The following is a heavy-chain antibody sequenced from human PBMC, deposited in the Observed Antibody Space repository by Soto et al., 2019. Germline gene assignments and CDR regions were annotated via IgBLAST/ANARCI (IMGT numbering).Heavy chain of an antibody. Sequence: GGSLRLSCSASGFPFSSYWMSWVRQAPGKGLEWVANIKQDGSEKYYVDSVKGRFTISRDNAKNSLYLQMNILRAEDTAVYYCARFHLSSSNVLSYYWGQGTLVTVSS. V-gene: IGHV3-7*01. CDR2: IKQDGSEK. CDR3: ARFHLSSSNVLSYY. CDR1: GFPFSSYW. J-gene: IGHJ4*02. D-gene: IGHD6-6*01.